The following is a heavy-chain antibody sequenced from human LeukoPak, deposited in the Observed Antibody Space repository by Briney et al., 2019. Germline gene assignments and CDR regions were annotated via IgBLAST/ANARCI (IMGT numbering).Heavy chain of an antibody. CDR1: GGSISSSSYF. V-gene: IGHV4-39*01. D-gene: IGHD1-26*01. J-gene: IGHJ4*02. CDR2: IYYRGRT. Sequence: SETLSLTCTVSGGSISSSSYFWGWVRQPPSKGLEWIGNIYYRGRTYYSTSLKSRVTISIDTSKNQFSLKLTSVTAADTAVYFCAKGWSGTYPFDSWGQGTPVTVSS. CDR3: AKGWSGTYPFDS.